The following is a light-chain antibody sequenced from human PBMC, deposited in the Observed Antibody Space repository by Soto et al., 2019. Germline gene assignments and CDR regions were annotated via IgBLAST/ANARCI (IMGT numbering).Light chain of an antibody. CDR3: QQYNNLPPAIT. V-gene: IGKV3-15*01. Sequence: EIVMTQSPATLSVSPGERVTLSCRASQSVRRNFAWYQQKPGQAPSLLIYGASTRATGIPARFSGSGSGTEFTLTISSLQSEDFAVYYCQQYNNLPPAITFGQGTRLEIK. J-gene: IGKJ5*01. CDR2: GAS. CDR1: QSVRRN.